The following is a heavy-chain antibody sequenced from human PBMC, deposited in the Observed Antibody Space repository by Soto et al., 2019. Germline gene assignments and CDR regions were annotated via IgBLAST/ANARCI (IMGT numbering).Heavy chain of an antibody. Sequence: QVQLVQSGAEVKKPGASVKVSCKASGYSFSNYAIHWVRQAPGQGLEWMGWINVDNGNTKYSQKLQDRVTITRDTSASTVYMEVSSLRSEDTAVYYCASPPDTYFDRPGRRADPYYCVMDVWGQGTTVTVSS. J-gene: IGHJ6*02. CDR2: INVDNGNT. CDR3: ASPPDTYFDRPGRRADPYYCVMDV. D-gene: IGHD3-9*01. CDR1: GYSFSNYA. V-gene: IGHV1-3*01.